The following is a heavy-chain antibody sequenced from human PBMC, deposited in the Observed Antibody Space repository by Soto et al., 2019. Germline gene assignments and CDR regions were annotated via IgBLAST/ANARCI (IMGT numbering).Heavy chain of an antibody. CDR1: GFSVTANY. Sequence: EVQVVESGGGLIQPGGSLRLSCEVSGFSVTANYMSWVRQAPGKGLEWVSVIYSGGSTYYIDSVKGRFSISRDISKNTVDLRMNSLRAEDTAVYFCHGYGYWGQGTLVTVSS. V-gene: IGHV3-53*01. J-gene: IGHJ4*02. CDR2: IYSGGST. CDR3: HGYGY. D-gene: IGHD5-12*01.